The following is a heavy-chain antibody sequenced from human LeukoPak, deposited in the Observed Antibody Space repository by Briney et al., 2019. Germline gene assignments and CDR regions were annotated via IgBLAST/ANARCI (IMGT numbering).Heavy chain of an antibody. D-gene: IGHD4-17*01. CDR2: INPNSGDT. CDR1: GYTFTGYY. V-gene: IGHV1-2*02. CDR3: AIFTVTTVPIDY. J-gene: IGHJ4*02. Sequence: GASVKVSCKASGYTFTGYYIHWVRQAPGQGLEWMGWINPNSGDTNYAQKFQGRVTMTRDTSISTAYMELSRLRSDDTAVYYCAIFTVTTVPIDYWGQGTLVTVSS.